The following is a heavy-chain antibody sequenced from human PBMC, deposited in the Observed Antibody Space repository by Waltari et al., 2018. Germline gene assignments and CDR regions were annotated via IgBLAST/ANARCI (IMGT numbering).Heavy chain of an antibody. CDR3: ARWTTSCFDY. Sequence: QVQLQQWGAGLLKPSETLSLTCAVYGGSFSGYYWSWIRQPPGKGLEWIGEINHSGSTNYNPSLKSRVNRSVDTSKNQFSLKLSSVTAADTAVYYCARWTTSCFDYWGQGTLVTVSS. V-gene: IGHV4-34*01. CDR2: INHSGST. J-gene: IGHJ4*02. CDR1: GGSFSGYY. D-gene: IGHD2-2*01.